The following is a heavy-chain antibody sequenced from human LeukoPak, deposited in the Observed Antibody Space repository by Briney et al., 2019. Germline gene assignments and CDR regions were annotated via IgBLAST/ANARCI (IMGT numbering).Heavy chain of an antibody. Sequence: ASVKVSCKASGYTFTGYYMHWVRQAPGQGLEWMGWINPNSGGTNYAQKFQGRVTITADKSTSTAYMELSSLRSEDTAVYYCARDRPHPIVGATRVFDYWGQGTLVTVSS. CDR1: GYTFTGYY. V-gene: IGHV1-2*02. D-gene: IGHD1-26*01. CDR2: INPNSGGT. J-gene: IGHJ4*02. CDR3: ARDRPHPIVGATRVFDY.